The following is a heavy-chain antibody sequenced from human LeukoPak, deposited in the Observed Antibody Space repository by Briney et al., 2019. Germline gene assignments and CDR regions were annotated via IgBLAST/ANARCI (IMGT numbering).Heavy chain of an antibody. Sequence: PGGSLRLSCAASGFTFSSYSVNWVRQAPGKGLEWVSSISERSSYIYYADSMKGRFTISRDNAKNSLYLQMNSLRAEDTELYYCARSPRRQNDAFALWGHGTVVTVSS. J-gene: IGHJ3*01. V-gene: IGHV3-21*01. CDR1: GFTFSSYS. CDR3: ARSPRRQNDAFAL. CDR2: ISERSSYI.